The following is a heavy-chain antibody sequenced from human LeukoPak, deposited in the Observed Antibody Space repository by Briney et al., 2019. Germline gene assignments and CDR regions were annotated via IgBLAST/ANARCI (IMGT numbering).Heavy chain of an antibody. Sequence: PGGSLRLSCAASGFTFSSYAMHWVRQAPGKGLEWVAVISYDGSNKYYADSVKGRFTISRDNSKNTLYLQMNSLRAEDTAVYYCAKALVYGSGSSFNYYFDYWGQGTLVTVSS. J-gene: IGHJ4*02. CDR2: ISYDGSNK. CDR3: AKALVYGSGSSFNYYFDY. D-gene: IGHD3-10*01. CDR1: GFTFSSYA. V-gene: IGHV3-30-3*01.